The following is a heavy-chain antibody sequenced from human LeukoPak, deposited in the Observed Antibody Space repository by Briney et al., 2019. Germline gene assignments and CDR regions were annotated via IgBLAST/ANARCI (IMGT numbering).Heavy chain of an antibody. CDR2: ISAYNGNT. J-gene: IGHJ3*02. D-gene: IGHD3-22*01. CDR1: SYTFTSYS. CDR3: VSGIYYYDSSGYLDAFDI. V-gene: IGHV1-18*01. Sequence: ASVKVSCKASSYTFTSYSITWVRQAPGQGLEWMGWISAYNGNTKYAQKLQGRVTMTTDTSTSTAYMELRSLRSDDTAVYYCVSGIYYYDSSGYLDAFDIWGQGTMVTVSS.